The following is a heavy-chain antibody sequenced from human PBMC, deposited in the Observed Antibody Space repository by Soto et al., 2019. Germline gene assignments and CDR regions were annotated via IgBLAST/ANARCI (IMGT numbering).Heavy chain of an antibody. V-gene: IGHV1-69*01. CDR2: IIPIFGTA. CDR1: GGTFSSYA. J-gene: IGHJ6*02. D-gene: IGHD2-8*01. Sequence: QVQLVQSGAEVKKPGSSVKVSCKASGGTFSSYAISWVRQAPGQGLEWMGGIIPIFGTANYAQKFQGRVTITADESTSTAYMELSSLRSEDTAVYYCARPYCNNGVCPRDYYDGMDVWGQGTTVTVSS. CDR3: ARPYCNNGVCPRDYYDGMDV.